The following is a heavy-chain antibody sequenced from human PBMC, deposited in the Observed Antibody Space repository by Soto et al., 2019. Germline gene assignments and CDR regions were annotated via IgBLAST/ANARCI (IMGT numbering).Heavy chain of an antibody. CDR2: ISSSGDGK. CDR1: GFTFNSFA. V-gene: IGHV3-23*01. J-gene: IGHJ6*02. Sequence: GGFLRLSCAPSGFTFNSFAMTWFREAPVKGLEWVSIISSSGDGKYYVDSVKGRFTISRDNSRNTLNLQMNSLRAEDTAVYYCAKNADFWSWRMDVWGQGTTVTVSS. CDR3: AKNADFWSWRMDV. D-gene: IGHD3-3*01.